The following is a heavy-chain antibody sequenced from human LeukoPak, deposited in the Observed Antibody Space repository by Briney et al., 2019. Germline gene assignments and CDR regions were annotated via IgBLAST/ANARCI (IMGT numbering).Heavy chain of an antibody. CDR3: ARQGRSGYRLGYYYMDV. J-gene: IGHJ6*03. V-gene: IGHV4-30-4*07. D-gene: IGHD3-22*01. Sequence: SQTLSLTCAVSGGSISSGGYSWIWIRQPPGKGLEWIGYIYYSGSTYYNPSLKSRVTISVDTSKNQFSLKLSSVTAADTAVYYCARQGRSGYRLGYYYMDVWGKGTTVTISS. CDR1: GGSISSGGYS. CDR2: IYYSGST.